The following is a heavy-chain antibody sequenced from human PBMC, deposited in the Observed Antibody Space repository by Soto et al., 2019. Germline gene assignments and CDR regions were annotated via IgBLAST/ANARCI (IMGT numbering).Heavy chain of an antibody. Sequence: ASVKVSCKASGYTFTSYYMHWVRQAPGQGLEWMGGIIPIFGTANYAQKLQGRVTMTTDTSTSTAYMELRSLRSDDTAVYYCARKGLGGLWFGEQNWFDPWGQGTLVTVSS. CDR1: GYTFTSYY. D-gene: IGHD3-10*01. J-gene: IGHJ5*02. V-gene: IGHV1-18*04. CDR2: IIPIFGTA. CDR3: ARKGLGGLWFGEQNWFDP.